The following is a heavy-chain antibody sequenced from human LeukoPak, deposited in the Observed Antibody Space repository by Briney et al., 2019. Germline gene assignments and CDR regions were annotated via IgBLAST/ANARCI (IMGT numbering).Heavy chain of an antibody. CDR2: ISSSSSYI. J-gene: IGHJ6*03. Sequence: GGSLRLSCAASGFTFSSYSMNWVRQAPGKGLEWVSSISSSSSYIYYADSVKGRFTISRDNAKNSLYLQMDSLRAEDTAVYYCARDREEQLAYMDVWGKGITVTVSS. CDR3: ARDREEQLAYMDV. D-gene: IGHD6-13*01. CDR1: GFTFSSYS. V-gene: IGHV3-21*01.